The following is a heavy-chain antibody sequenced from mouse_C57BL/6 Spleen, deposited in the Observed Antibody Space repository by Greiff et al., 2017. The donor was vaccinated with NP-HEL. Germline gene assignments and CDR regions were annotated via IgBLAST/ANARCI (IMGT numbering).Heavy chain of an antibody. V-gene: IGHV10-1*01. CDR3: VGGYYVGDY. CDR2: IRSKSNNYAT. J-gene: IGHJ4*01. Sequence: EVQRVESGGGLVQPKGSLKLSCAASGFSFNTYAMNWVRQAPGKGLEWVARIRSKSNNYATYYADSVKDRFTISRDDSESMLYLQMNNLKTEDTAMYYCVGGYYVGDYWGQGTSVTVSS. D-gene: IGHD2-3*01. CDR1: GFSFNTYA.